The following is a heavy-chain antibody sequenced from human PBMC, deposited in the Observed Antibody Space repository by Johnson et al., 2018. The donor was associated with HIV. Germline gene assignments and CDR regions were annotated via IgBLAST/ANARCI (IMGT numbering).Heavy chain of an antibody. CDR2: IKPDGSEK. CDR1: GLSFSNFG. Sequence: VQLVESGGGVVQPGRSLTLSCVGSGLSFSNFGIHWVRQAPGKGPEWVANIKPDGSEKYYADSVKGRLTISRDNSKNTLYLQMNSLRAEDTAVYYCARDFGYSSGWYRDDAFDIWGQGTMVTVSS. D-gene: IGHD6-19*01. V-gene: IGHV3-33*08. CDR3: ARDFGYSSGWYRDDAFDI. J-gene: IGHJ3*02.